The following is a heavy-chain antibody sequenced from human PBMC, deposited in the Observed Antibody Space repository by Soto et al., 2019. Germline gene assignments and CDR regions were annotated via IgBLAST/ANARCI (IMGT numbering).Heavy chain of an antibody. Sequence: ASVKVSCKASGYTFTGYHIHWVRQAPGQGLEFMGWINANNGGAGSAQQFQGRVTVTRDTSITTVYMELSNLRSDDTAVYYCAREGGSETLQPSYNWFDTWGQGNMVTVSS. D-gene: IGHD6-25*01. CDR2: INANNGGA. CDR1: GYTFTGYH. J-gene: IGHJ5*02. V-gene: IGHV1-2*02. CDR3: AREGGSETLQPSYNWFDT.